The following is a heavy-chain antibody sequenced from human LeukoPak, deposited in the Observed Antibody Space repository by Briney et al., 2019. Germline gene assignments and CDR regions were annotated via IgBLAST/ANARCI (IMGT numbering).Heavy chain of an antibody. J-gene: IGHJ4*02. D-gene: IGHD1-26*01. CDR1: GFTFSPYW. V-gene: IGHV3-74*01. CDR2: INTDGSII. Sequence: GGSLRLSCAASGFTFSPYWMNWVRQAPGKGLVWVSRINTDGSIINYAESVKGRFTISRDNARNTLYLQMNSLRAEDTAVYYCARGDGGSYGGTSEYWGQGALVTVSS. CDR3: ARGDGGSYGGTSEY.